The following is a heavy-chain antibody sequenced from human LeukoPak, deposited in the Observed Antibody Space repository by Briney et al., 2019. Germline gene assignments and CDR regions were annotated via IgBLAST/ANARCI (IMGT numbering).Heavy chain of an antibody. Sequence: GGSLRLSCAASGFTFSSYGMHWVRQAPGKGLEWVAFIRYDGSNKYYADSVKGRFTISRDNSKNTLYLQMNSLRAEDTAVYYCAKTAGKRGNWNYPADYWGQGTLVTVSS. CDR3: AKTAGKRGNWNYPADY. V-gene: IGHV3-30*02. CDR1: GFTFSSYG. J-gene: IGHJ4*02. CDR2: IRYDGSNK. D-gene: IGHD1-7*01.